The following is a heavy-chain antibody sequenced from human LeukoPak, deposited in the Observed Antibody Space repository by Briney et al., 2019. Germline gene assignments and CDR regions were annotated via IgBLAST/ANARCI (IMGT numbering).Heavy chain of an antibody. V-gene: IGHV3-9*01. CDR1: GFTFDDYA. CDR2: ISWNSGSI. Sequence: PGRSLRLSCAASGFTFDDYAMHWVRQAPGKGVEWVSGISWNSGSIGYAESVKGRFTISRDNAKNSLYLQMNSLRAEDTAVYYCARETYCTNTSCPIGDHFDYWGQGTLVTVSS. CDR3: ARETYCTNTSCPIGDHFDY. J-gene: IGHJ4*02. D-gene: IGHD2-2*01.